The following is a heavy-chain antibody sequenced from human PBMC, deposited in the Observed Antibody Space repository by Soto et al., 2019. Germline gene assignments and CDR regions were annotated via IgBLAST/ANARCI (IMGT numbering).Heavy chain of an antibody. CDR3: ARGLGWFFY. V-gene: IGHV4-59*01. J-gene: IGHJ4*02. D-gene: IGHD6-19*01. CDR2: IYYGGST. Sequence: PSETLSLTCTVSGGSISSYYWSWIRQPPGKGLEWIGYIYYGGSTNYNPSPKSRVTISVDTSKNQFSLKLSSVTAADTAVYYCARGLGWFFYWGQGTLVTVSS. CDR1: GGSISSYY.